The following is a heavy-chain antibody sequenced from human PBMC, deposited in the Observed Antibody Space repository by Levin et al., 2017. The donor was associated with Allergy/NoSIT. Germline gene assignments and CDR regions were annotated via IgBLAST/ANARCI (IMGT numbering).Heavy chain of an antibody. CDR2: ISDYNGKT. D-gene: IGHD2-2*01. CDR3: RRDIVVEPGVAYYYNGMDV. V-gene: IGHV1-18*01. Sequence: ASVKVSCKASGYSLSDHGISWVRQAPGQGLEWMGWISDYNGKTDYVEKFQGRLRMTTDRSTSTAYMELRSLRSDDTAVYYCRRDIVVEPGVAYYYNGMDVWGQGTTVIVSS. J-gene: IGHJ6*02. CDR1: GYSLSDHG.